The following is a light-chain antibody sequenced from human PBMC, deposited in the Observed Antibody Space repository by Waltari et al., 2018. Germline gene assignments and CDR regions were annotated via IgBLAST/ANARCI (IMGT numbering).Light chain of an antibody. CDR3: QQHGTLPAT. J-gene: IGKJ1*01. CDR2: RAS. Sequence: EIVLTHSPGTASLSPWDRVTLSCRASQSVGSSRLAWYQQKPGQAPRLVIYRASRRATGIPDRFSGSGSGTDFSLTISRLEPEDFAVYYCQQHGTLPATFGQGTKVEIK. CDR1: QSVGSSR. V-gene: IGKV3-20*01.